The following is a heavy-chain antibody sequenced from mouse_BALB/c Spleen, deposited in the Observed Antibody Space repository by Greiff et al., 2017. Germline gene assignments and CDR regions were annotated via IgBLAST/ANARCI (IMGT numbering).Heavy chain of an antibody. J-gene: IGHJ2*01. V-gene: IGHV1-53*01. CDR1: GYTFTSYY. CDR3: ARRPYFDY. Sequence: LVESGAELVKPGASVKLSCKASGYTFTSYYMYWVKQRPGQGLEWIGEINPSNGGTNFNEKFKSKATLTVDKSSSTAYMQLSSLTSVDSAVYFCARRPYFDYWGQGTTLTVSS. CDR2: INPSNGGT.